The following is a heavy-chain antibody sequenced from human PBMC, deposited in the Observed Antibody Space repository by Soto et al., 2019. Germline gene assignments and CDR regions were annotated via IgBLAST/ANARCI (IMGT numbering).Heavy chain of an antibody. J-gene: IGHJ4*02. CDR1: GFTFSSYA. Sequence: GGSLRLSXAASGFTFSSYAMSWVRQAPGKGLEWVSAISGSGGSTYYADSVKGRFTISRDNSKNTLYLQMNSLRAEDTAVYYCARLGKQYYYDSSGYYGYWGQGTLVTVSS. CDR3: ARLGKQYYYDSSGYYGY. V-gene: IGHV3-23*01. CDR2: ISGSGGST. D-gene: IGHD3-22*01.